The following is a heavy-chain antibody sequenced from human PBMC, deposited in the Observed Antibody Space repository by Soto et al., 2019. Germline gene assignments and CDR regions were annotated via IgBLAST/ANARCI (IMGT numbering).Heavy chain of an antibody. D-gene: IGHD3-22*01. V-gene: IGHV4-39*01. Sequence: PSETLSLTCTVSGDSITKSLYYWAWVRQTPGKGLEWIASIYYAGNAYYNPSLQSRVTISVDASKNQFSLELQSVTAADSAVYYCARVPYDGSGGDGPYFFDDWGQGTLVTVSS. J-gene: IGHJ4*02. CDR1: GDSITKSLYY. CDR2: IYYAGNA. CDR3: ARVPYDGSGGDGPYFFDD.